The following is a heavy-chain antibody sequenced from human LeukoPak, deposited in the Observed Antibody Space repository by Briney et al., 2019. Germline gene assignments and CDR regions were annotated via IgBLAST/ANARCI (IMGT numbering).Heavy chain of an antibody. V-gene: IGHV3-53*01. CDR2: IYADGNT. D-gene: IGHD4-17*01. CDR3: ARDSYGDANFDS. Sequence: GGSLRLSCAASGFIVNTNYMTWVHQAPGGGLEWVSFIYADGNTYYADSVKGRFTISRDISKNAVYLQMNSLRAEDTAVYYCARDSYGDANFDSWGQGTLVTVSS. J-gene: IGHJ4*02. CDR1: GFIVNTNY.